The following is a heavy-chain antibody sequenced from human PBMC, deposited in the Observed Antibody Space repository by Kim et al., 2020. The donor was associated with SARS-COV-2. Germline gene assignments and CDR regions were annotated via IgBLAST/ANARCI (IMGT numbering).Heavy chain of an antibody. V-gene: IGHV3-30*18. D-gene: IGHD3-10*01. J-gene: IGHJ6*02. CDR3: AKEYGSGSYVTYYYYYGMDV. CDR1: GFTFSIYG. Sequence: GGSLRLSCAASGFTFSIYGMHWVRQAPGKGLEWVAVISYDGSNKYYADSVKGRFTISRDNSKNTLYLQMNSLRAEDTAVYYCAKEYGSGSYVTYYYYYGMDVWGQGTTVTVSS. CDR2: ISYDGSNK.